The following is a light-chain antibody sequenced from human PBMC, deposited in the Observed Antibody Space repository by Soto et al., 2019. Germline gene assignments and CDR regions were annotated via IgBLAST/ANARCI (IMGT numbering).Light chain of an antibody. CDR1: QSVSSSY. V-gene: IGKV3-20*01. CDR3: QEDDYLRIA. Sequence: ESVLTQSPGTLSLPPRKRATLTCSASQSVSSSYLAWYRQKPGQAPRLLIYGASSRATGIPDRFIGSGSGTDFTLSISRLEPAEFGVYYCQEDDYLRIAFGPRAKVDIK. CDR2: GAS. J-gene: IGKJ2*01.